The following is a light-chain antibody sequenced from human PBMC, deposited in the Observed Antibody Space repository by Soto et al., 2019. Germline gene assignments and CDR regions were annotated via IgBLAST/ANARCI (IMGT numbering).Light chain of an antibody. J-gene: IGLJ1*01. Sequence: QSALTQPPSASGSPGQSVTISCTGTSSDVGGYNYVSWYQQHPGKAPKLMIYEVTNRPSGVPDRFSGSKAVRTASLTISGLPPEDEADYYCSSPTSRTALVFGTGTKLTVL. CDR1: SSDVGGYNY. CDR2: EVT. V-gene: IGLV2-8*01. CDR3: SSPTSRTALV.